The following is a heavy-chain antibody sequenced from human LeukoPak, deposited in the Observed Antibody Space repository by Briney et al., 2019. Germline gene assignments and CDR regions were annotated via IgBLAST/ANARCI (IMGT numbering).Heavy chain of an antibody. D-gene: IGHD3-16*01. J-gene: IGHJ5*02. V-gene: IGHV4-39*01. CDR1: GGSISSSSYY. CDR2: IYYSGST. Sequence: SETLSLTCTVSGGSISSSSYYWGWIRQPPGKGLEWIGSIYYSGSTYYNPPLKSRVTISVDTSKNQFSLKLSSVTAADTAVYYCARHSRGRFDPWGQGTLVTVSS. CDR3: ARHSRGRFDP.